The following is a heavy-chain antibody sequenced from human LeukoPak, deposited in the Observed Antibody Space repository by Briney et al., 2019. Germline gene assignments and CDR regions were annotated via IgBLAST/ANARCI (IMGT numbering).Heavy chain of an antibody. CDR2: IYYSGST. Sequence: SETLSLTCTVSGGSISSYYWSWLRQPPGKGLEWIGYIYYSGSTYYNPSLKSRVTISVDTSKNQFSLKLSSVTAADTAVYYCAREEYSMITFGGVIVSYPDYWGQGTLVTVSS. J-gene: IGHJ4*02. V-gene: IGHV4-59*12. CDR3: AREEYSMITFGGVIVSYPDY. D-gene: IGHD3-16*02. CDR1: GGSISSYY.